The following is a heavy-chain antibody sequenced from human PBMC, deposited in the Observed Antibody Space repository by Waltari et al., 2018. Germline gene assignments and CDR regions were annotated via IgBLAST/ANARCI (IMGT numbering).Heavy chain of an antibody. CDR2: ISGSGGST. CDR3: AKANNYYDSSGYGSGDWFDP. Sequence: EVQLLESGGGLVQPGGSLRLSCAASGFTFSSYAMSWVRQAPGKGLAWVSAISGSGGSTYYEDSVKGRFTISRDNSKNTLYLQMNSLRAEDTAVYYCAKANNYYDSSGYGSGDWFDPWGQGTLVTVSS. V-gene: IGHV3-23*01. J-gene: IGHJ5*02. CDR1: GFTFSSYA. D-gene: IGHD3-22*01.